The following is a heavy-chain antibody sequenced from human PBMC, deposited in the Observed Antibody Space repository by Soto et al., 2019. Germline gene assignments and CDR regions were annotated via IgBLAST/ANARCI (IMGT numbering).Heavy chain of an antibody. CDR1: GYTFTGYY. CDR2: INPNSGGT. J-gene: IGHJ4*02. D-gene: IGHD4-17*01. V-gene: IGHV1-2*04. Sequence: ASVKVSCKASGYTFTGYYMHWVRQAPGQGLEWMGWINPNSGGTNYAQKFQGWVTMTRDTSISTAYMELSRLRSDDTAVYYCARAPTDYGDYVAPFYYFDDWGQGTLVTVSS. CDR3: ARAPTDYGDYVAPFYYFDD.